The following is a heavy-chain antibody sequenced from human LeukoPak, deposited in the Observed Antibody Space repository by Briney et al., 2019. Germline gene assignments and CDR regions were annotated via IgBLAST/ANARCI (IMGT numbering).Heavy chain of an antibody. CDR3: ARSSLLHYGDYPIDY. Sequence: ASVKVSCKASGYTFTSYYMHWVRQAPGQGLEWMGIINPSGGSTSYAQKFQGRVTMTRDTSTSTVYMELSSLRSEDTAVYYCARSSLLHYGDYPIDYWGQGTLVSVCS. CDR1: GYTFTSYY. CDR2: INPSGGST. J-gene: IGHJ4*02. V-gene: IGHV1-46*01. D-gene: IGHD4-17*01.